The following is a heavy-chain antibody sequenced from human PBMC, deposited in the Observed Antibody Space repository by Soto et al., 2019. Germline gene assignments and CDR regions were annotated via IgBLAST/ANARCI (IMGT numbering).Heavy chain of an antibody. D-gene: IGHD2-8*01. CDR1: GYTFTSYY. CDR2: INPSGGST. J-gene: IGHJ6*02. V-gene: IGHV1-46*01. Sequence: GASVEVSCKASGYTFTSYYMHWVRQAPGQGLEWMGIINPSGGSTSYAQKFQGRVTMTRDTSTSTVYMELSSLRSEDTAVYYCASLYCTNGVCSPRYYGMDVWGQGTTVTVSS. CDR3: ASLYCTNGVCSPRYYGMDV.